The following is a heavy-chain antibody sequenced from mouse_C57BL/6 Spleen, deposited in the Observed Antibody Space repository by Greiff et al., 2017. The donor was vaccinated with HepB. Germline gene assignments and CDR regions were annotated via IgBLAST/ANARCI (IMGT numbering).Heavy chain of an antibody. CDR1: GYSITSGYY. CDR2: ISYDGSN. J-gene: IGHJ1*03. D-gene: IGHD2-3*01. CDR3: ARWAYDGYFEV. V-gene: IGHV3-6*01. Sequence: DVKLQESGPGLVKPSQSLSLTCSVTGYSITSGYYWNWIRQFPGNKLEWMGYISYDGSNKYNPSLKNRISNTRDTSKNQFFLKLNSVTTEDTATYYGARWAYDGYFEVWGTGTTVTVAS.